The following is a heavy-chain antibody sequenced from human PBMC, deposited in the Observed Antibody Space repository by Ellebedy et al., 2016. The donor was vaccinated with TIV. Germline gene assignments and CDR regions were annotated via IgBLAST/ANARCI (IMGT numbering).Heavy chain of an antibody. J-gene: IGHJ4*02. D-gene: IGHD3-3*01. CDR3: ARLTSGYYANFDY. CDR1: GGSISSSSTSYY. Sequence: SETLSLTXNVSGGSISSSSTSYYWGWIRQPPGKGLEWLGSIYDSGRTHYNPSLKSRVTISVDTSKNQFSLKLSSVTAADTAVYYCARLTSGYYANFDYWGQGTLVTVSS. V-gene: IGHV4-39*07. CDR2: IYDSGRT.